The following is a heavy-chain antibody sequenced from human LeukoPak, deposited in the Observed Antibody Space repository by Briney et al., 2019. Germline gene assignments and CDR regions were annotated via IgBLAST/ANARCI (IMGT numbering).Heavy chain of an antibody. Sequence: GGSLRLSCAASGFTFSSYEMNWVRQAPGKGLEWVSYISSSGSTIYYADSAKGRFTISRDNAKNSLYLQMNSLRAEDTAVYYCARATTNWFGTIHFDYWGQGTLVTVSS. CDR3: ARATTNWFGTIHFDY. V-gene: IGHV3-48*03. J-gene: IGHJ4*02. CDR2: ISSSGSTI. D-gene: IGHD3-16*01. CDR1: GFTFSSYE.